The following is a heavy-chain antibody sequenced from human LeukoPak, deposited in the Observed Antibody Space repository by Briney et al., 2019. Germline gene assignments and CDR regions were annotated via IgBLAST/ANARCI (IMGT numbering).Heavy chain of an antibody. Sequence: GGSLRLSCAASGFTFSSFDMHWVRQPTGQGLEWVSTIGTASDTYYPGSVEGRFTLSRDNAKNSLYLQTSSLTAGDTAVYYCARGPPRGKYYYMDVWGKGTTVTVSS. J-gene: IGHJ6*03. D-gene: IGHD1-1*01. CDR2: IGTASDT. CDR1: GFTFSSFD. CDR3: ARGPPRGKYYYMDV. V-gene: IGHV3-13*01.